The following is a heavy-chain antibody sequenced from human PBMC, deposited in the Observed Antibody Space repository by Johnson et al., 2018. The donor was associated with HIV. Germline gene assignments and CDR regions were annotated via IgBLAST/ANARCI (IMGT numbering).Heavy chain of an antibody. D-gene: IGHD3-22*01. CDR2: INWNGAST. V-gene: IGHV3-20*04. CDR1: GFSFNNAW. Sequence: VQLVESGGGLVKPGGSLRLLCAASGFSFNNAWVSWVRQAPGKGLEWVSGINWNGASTGYTDSVKGRFTISRDNAKNSLYLQMNSLRAGDTAVYYCARERVYYELFWGQGTMVTVSS. CDR3: ARERVYYELF. J-gene: IGHJ3*01.